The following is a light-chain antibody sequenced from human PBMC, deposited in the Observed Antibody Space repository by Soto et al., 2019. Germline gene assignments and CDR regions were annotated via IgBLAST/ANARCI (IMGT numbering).Light chain of an antibody. V-gene: IGKV3-11*01. CDR3: QQRSNWPPAWT. Sequence: EIVLTQSPATLSLSPGERSTLSCISSQSVSSYLAWYQQKPGQAPRLLIYDASNRATGIPARFSGSGSGTDFTLTISSLEPEDFAVYYCQQRSNWPPAWTFGQGTKVDIK. CDR2: DAS. CDR1: QSVSSY. J-gene: IGKJ1*01.